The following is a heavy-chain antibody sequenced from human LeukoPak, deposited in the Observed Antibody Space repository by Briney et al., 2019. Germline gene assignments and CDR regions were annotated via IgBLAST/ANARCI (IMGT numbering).Heavy chain of an antibody. CDR2: IYYSGST. CDR1: GGSISSGSYY. J-gene: IGHJ4*02. Sequence: SETLSLTCTVSGGSISSGSYYWGWIRQPPGKGLEWIGSIYYSGSTYYNPSLKSRITISVDTSKNQFSLKLSSVTAADTAVYYCARQSADTEGYYDFWSGYSEPYYFDYWGQGTLVTVSS. V-gene: IGHV4-39*01. CDR3: ARQSADTEGYYDFWSGYSEPYYFDY. D-gene: IGHD3-3*01.